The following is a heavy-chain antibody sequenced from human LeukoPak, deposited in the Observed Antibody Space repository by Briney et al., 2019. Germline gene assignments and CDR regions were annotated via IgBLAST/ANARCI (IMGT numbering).Heavy chain of an antibody. CDR1: GFTFSSYA. Sequence: GGSLRLSCAASGFTFSSYAMHWVRQAPGKGLEYVSAISSNGGSTYYANSLKGRFTISRDNSKNTLYLQMGSLRAEDMAVYYCARVGYSSSSAYFDYWGQGTLVTVSS. D-gene: IGHD6-6*01. V-gene: IGHV3-64*01. J-gene: IGHJ4*02. CDR2: ISSNGGST. CDR3: ARVGYSSSSAYFDY.